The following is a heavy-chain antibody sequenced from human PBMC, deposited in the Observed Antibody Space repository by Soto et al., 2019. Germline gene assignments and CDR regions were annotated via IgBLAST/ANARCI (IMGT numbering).Heavy chain of an antibody. J-gene: IGHJ6*02. CDR3: AYSSGWWRLDV. D-gene: IGHD6-19*01. Sequence: QMHLQESGPGLVKPSGTLSLTCGVSGGSINNGYWWTWVRQPPGKGLEWIGEKHHSGSTNYNLSLKSRVSISLDKSKNQFSLILSSVTAADTAVYYCAYSSGWWRLDVWGQGTTVTVSS. CDR2: KHHSGST. CDR1: GGSINNGYW. V-gene: IGHV4-4*02.